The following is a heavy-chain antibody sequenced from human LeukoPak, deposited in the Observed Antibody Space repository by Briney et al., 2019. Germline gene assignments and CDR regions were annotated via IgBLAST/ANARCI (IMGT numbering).Heavy chain of an antibody. CDR2: MNHSGST. V-gene: IGHV4-34*01. CDR3: ARDRRVVGATRPHDAFDI. J-gene: IGHJ3*02. D-gene: IGHD1-26*01. CDR1: GGSFSGYY. Sequence: SETLSLTCGVYGGSFSGYYWSWIRQPPGKGLEWIGEMNHSGSTNYNPSLKSRVTISVDTSKNQFSLKLSSVTAADTTVYYCARDRRVVGATRPHDAFDIWGQGTMVTVSS.